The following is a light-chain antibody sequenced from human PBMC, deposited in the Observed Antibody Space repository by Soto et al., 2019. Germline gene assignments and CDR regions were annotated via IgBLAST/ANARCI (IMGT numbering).Light chain of an antibody. CDR3: QQYHTSPLP. V-gene: IGKV3-20*01. J-gene: IGKJ1*01. Sequence: IVLTQSPGTLSLSPGERATFSCRASQSVSSSYIAWYQQKRGQAPRRLIYGASIRATGIPDRFSGSGSGTDFTLTISRMEPEDFALYYGQQYHTSPLPFGQGTKVAIK. CDR2: GAS. CDR1: QSVSSSY.